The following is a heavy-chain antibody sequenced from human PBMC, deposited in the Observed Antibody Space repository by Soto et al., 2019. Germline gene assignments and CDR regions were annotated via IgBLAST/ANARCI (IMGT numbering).Heavy chain of an antibody. J-gene: IGHJ4*02. V-gene: IGHV5-51*01. CDR1: GYRFTSYC. D-gene: IGHD2-15*01. CDR3: ARKGYSYRVDEEY. CDR2: IYPGDSDT. Sequence: GDALKVSCKFSGYRFTSYCIGLVRQMPGKGLEWMGIIYPGDSDTRYSPSFQGQVTISADKSISTDYLQWSSLKASDTAMYYCARKGYSYRVDEEYWGKGNMVNVSS.